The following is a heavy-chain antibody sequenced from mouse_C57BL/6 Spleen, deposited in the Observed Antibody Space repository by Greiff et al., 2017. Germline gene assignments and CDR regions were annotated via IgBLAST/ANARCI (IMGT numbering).Heavy chain of an antibody. CDR1: GFTFSDYG. V-gene: IGHV5-17*01. CDR2: ISSGSSTI. Sequence: EVQRVESGGGLVKPGGSLKLSCAASGFTFSDYGMHWVRQAPEKGLEWVAYISSGSSTIYYADTVKGRFTISRDNAKNTLFLQMTSLRSEDTAMYYCARGSTTVVGYFDVWGTGTPVTVSS. D-gene: IGHD1-1*01. J-gene: IGHJ1*03. CDR3: ARGSTTVVGYFDV.